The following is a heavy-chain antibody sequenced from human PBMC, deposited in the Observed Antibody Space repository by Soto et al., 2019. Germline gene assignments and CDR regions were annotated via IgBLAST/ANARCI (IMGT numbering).Heavy chain of an antibody. Sequence: ASVKVSCKTSGYAFPHYVINWVRQAPGHGLEWMGFSTHTGNTNYAQNFQARVVLTTDTSTSTAYMEVTSLRSDDTAVYYCARSGEHPLDYWG. J-gene: IGHJ4*01. CDR3: ARSGEHPLDY. CDR1: GYAFPHYV. CDR2: STHTGNT. D-gene: IGHD1-26*01. V-gene: IGHV1-18*01.